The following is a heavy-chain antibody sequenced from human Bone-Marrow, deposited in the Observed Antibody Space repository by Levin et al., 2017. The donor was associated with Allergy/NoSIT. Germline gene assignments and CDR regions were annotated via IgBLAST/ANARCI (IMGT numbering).Heavy chain of an antibody. CDR2: AYYDSNGYTA. J-gene: IGHJ4*02. V-gene: IGHV3-72*01. D-gene: IGHD6-25*01. CDR1: GFAFSNHY. CDR3: VSDPMGTQARGYS. Sequence: HPGGSLRLSCAASGFAFSNHYMDWVRQAPGKGLEWVARAYYDSNGYTAYYAASVSGRFTMSRDDSENSVYLQMNSLKTDDTAVYFCVSDPMGTQARGYSWGQGILVTVSS.